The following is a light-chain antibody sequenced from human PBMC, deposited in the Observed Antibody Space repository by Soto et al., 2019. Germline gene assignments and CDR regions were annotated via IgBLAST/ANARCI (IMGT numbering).Light chain of an antibody. CDR2: DVS. V-gene: IGLV2-11*01. J-gene: IGLJ3*02. CDR3: CSYAGSYTYWV. CDR1: SSDVGGYNF. Sequence: QSALTQPRSVSGSPGQSVTMSCTGTSSDVGGYNFVSWYQHHPGKAPKVMIYDVSQRPSGVPDRFSGSKSGNTASLTISGPQTEDEANYYCCSYAGSYTYWVFGGGTKVTVL.